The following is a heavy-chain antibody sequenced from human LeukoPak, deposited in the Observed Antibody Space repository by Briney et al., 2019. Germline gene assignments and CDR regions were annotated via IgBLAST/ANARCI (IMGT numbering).Heavy chain of an antibody. D-gene: IGHD2-2*01. CDR2: INPDGGTK. CDR1: GFSFSSYW. V-gene: IGHV3-7*01. J-gene: IGHJ4*02. CDR3: AKDWCSSTSCYVDY. Sequence: GGSLRLSCAASGFSFSSYWMTWVRQAPGKGLEWVANINPDGGTKTYVDSVKGRFTISRDNAKNLMYLQMNSLRAEDTAVYYCAKDWCSSTSCYVDYWGQGTLVTVSS.